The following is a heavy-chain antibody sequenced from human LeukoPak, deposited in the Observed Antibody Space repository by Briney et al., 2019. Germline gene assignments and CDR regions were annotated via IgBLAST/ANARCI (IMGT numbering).Heavy chain of an antibody. CDR2: IIPIFGTA. Sequence: SVKVSCKASGGTFSSYAISWVRQAPGQGLEWMGGIIPIFGTANYAQKFQGRVTITADESTSTAYMELSSLRSEDTAVYYCAGRGTIFGVAIPHSPHYYYYYMDVWGKGTTVTVSS. D-gene: IGHD3-3*01. J-gene: IGHJ6*03. CDR3: AGRGTIFGVAIPHSPHYYYYYMDV. CDR1: GGTFSSYA. V-gene: IGHV1-69*13.